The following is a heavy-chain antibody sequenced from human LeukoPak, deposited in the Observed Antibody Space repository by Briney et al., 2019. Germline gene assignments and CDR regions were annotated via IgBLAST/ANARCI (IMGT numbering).Heavy chain of an antibody. D-gene: IGHD5-12*01. Sequence: SETLSLTCTVSTGSITSYYWNWIRQPPGKGLEWIGSFYYGGSTNYRPSLQSRVTISVDTSKNQFSLKLTSVTAADTAVYYCARQTSGYKRSFDSWGQGTLVTVSS. V-gene: IGHV4-59*08. CDR3: ARQTSGYKRSFDS. CDR2: FYYGGST. CDR1: TGSITSYY. J-gene: IGHJ4*02.